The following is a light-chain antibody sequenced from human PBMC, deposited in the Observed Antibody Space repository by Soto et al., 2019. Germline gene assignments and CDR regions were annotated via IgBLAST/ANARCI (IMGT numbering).Light chain of an antibody. CDR3: HTYNSYSLHT. CDR1: QSVSRR. V-gene: IGKV1-5*01. Sequence: DIQMTQSPSTLSASVGDRITITCRASQSVSRRLAWYQQKPGKAPKLLIYDASSLESGVPSRFSGRGSGTEFTLTISSLQPDDCATYYCHTYNSYSLHTFGQRTKLDIK. CDR2: DAS. J-gene: IGKJ2*01.